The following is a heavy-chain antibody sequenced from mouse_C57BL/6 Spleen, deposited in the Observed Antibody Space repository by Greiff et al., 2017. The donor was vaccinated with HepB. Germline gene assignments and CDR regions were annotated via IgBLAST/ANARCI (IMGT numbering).Heavy chain of an antibody. CDR2: IYPGDGDT. V-gene: IGHV1-82*01. CDR1: GYAFSSSW. J-gene: IGHJ3*01. Sequence: VQLQQSGPELVKPGASVKISCKASGYAFSSSWMNWVKQRPGKGLEWIGRIYPGDGDTNYNGKFKGKATLTADKSSSTAYMQLSSLTSEDSAVYFCGRYRRYGYDVEAWFAYWGQGTLVTVSA. CDR3: GRYRRYGYDVEAWFAY. D-gene: IGHD2-2*01.